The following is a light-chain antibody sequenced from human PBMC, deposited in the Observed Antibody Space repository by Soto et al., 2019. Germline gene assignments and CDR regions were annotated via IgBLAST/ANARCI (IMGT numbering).Light chain of an antibody. J-gene: IGKJ4*01. CDR3: HQYDSSPLT. V-gene: IGKV3-20*01. CDR2: GAS. CDR1: QSVSSSY. Sequence: EVVLTQSPGTLSLSPGERATLSCRASQSVSSSYLAWYQQKPGQAPRLLIYGASSRATGIPDRFSGRGSGTDFTLTISRLEPEDFAVYYCHQYDSSPLTFGGGTKVEIK.